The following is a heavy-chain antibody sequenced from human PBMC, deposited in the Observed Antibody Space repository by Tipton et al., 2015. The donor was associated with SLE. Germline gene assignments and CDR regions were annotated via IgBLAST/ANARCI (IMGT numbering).Heavy chain of an antibody. V-gene: IGHV4-34*01. CDR3: ARVFITGTSRGWVDI. CDR2: INHSGST. CDR1: GGSFSAYY. Sequence: TLSLTCAVYGGSFSAYYWTWIRQPPGKGLEWIGEINHSGSTNYNPSLKSRVTISVDTSKNQFSLKLSSVTAADTAVYYCARVFITGTSRGWVDIWGQGTMVTVSS. D-gene: IGHD1-7*01. J-gene: IGHJ3*02.